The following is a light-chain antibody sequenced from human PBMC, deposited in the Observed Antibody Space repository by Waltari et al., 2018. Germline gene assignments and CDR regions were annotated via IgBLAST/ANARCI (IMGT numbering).Light chain of an antibody. Sequence: DIQMTQSPSSLSASVADRVTITCRASQSISSYLHWYQQKPGKAPKLLIYAASSLQSGVPSRFSGSGSGTDFTLTISSLQPEDFATYYCQQSYSTPFTFGPGTKVDIK. CDR2: AAS. J-gene: IGKJ3*01. CDR1: QSISSY. V-gene: IGKV1-39*01. CDR3: QQSYSTPFT.